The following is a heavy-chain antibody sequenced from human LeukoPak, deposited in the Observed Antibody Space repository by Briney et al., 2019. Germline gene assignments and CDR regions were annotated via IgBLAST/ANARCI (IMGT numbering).Heavy chain of an antibody. D-gene: IGHD3-9*01. CDR3: AKAPYDNYYYYMGV. J-gene: IGHJ6*03. Sequence: GGSLRLSCAASGFTFSSFGMNWVRQAPGQGLQWVSSISGSGAYTFYADSVKGRFTISRDNSKDTLYLQMNSLRAEDTAVYYCAKAPYDNYYYYMGVRGKGTTVTVPS. V-gene: IGHV3-23*01. CDR2: ISGSGAYT. CDR1: GFTFSSFG.